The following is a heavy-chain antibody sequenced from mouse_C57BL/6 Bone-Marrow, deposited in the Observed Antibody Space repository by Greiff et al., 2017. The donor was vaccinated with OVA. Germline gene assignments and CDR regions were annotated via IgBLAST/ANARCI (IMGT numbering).Heavy chain of an antibody. V-gene: IGHV1-76*01. Sequence: QVQLQQSGAELVRPGASVKLSCKASGYTFTDYYINWVKQRPGQGLEWIARIYPGSGNTYYNEKFKGKATLTAEKSSSTAYMQLSSLTSEDSAVYFCARGGDYDVEFAYWGQGTLVTVSA. CDR1: GYTFTDYY. D-gene: IGHD2-4*01. CDR3: ARGGDYDVEFAY. CDR2: IYPGSGNT. J-gene: IGHJ3*01.